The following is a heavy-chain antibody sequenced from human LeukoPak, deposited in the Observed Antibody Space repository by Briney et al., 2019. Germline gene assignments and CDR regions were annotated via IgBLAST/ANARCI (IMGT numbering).Heavy chain of an antibody. D-gene: IGHD3-22*01. CDR2: ISGSGGTT. V-gene: IGHV3-23*01. CDR3: AEQVSDYDSSTYYYH. CDR1: GFTVSSYA. Sequence: GGSLRLSCAASGFTVSSYAMSWVRQAPGKGLEWVSDISGSGGTTYYADSVKGRFIISRDNSKNTLYLQMNSLRAEDTAVYYCAEQVSDYDSSTYYYHWGQGALVTVSS. J-gene: IGHJ5*02.